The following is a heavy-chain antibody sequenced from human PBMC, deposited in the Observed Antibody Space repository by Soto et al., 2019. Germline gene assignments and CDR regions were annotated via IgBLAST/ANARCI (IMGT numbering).Heavy chain of an antibody. J-gene: IGHJ3*02. CDR2: IYYSGST. D-gene: IGHD5-18*01. Sequence: NPSETLSLTCTVSGGSISSGGYYWSWIRQHPGKGLEWIGYIYYSGSTYYNPSLKSRVTISVDTSKNQFSLKLSSVTAADTAVYYCARSGYSYGPPWMDAFDIWGQGTKVTVSS. CDR3: ARSGYSYGPPWMDAFDI. V-gene: IGHV4-31*03. CDR1: GGSISSGGYY.